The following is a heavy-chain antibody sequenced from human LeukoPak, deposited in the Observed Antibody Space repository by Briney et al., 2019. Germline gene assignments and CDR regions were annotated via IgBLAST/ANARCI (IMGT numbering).Heavy chain of an antibody. Sequence: GGSLRLSCAASGFTFSSFSMSWVRQAPGKGLEWVSGISDSGGRTCYADSVKGRFTISRDNSKDTVYLQMNSLRAEDTAVYYCARDPYSSGWYSEQGFDYWGQGTLVTVSS. V-gene: IGHV3-23*01. CDR1: GFTFSSFS. J-gene: IGHJ4*02. CDR3: ARDPYSSGWYSEQGFDY. D-gene: IGHD6-19*01. CDR2: ISDSGGRT.